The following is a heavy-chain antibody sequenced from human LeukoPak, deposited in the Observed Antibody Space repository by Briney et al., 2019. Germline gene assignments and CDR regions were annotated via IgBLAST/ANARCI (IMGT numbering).Heavy chain of an antibody. V-gene: IGHV1-18*01. J-gene: IGHJ4*02. D-gene: IGHD3-22*01. CDR2: ISAYNGNT. CDR3: ARDYYDSSGYYLGVDY. CDR1: GYTFTSYG. Sequence: ASVKVSCKASGYTFTSYGISWVRQAPGQGLEWMGWISAYNGNTNYAQKPQGRVTMTTDTSTSTAYMELRSLRSDDTAVYYCARDYYDSSGYYLGVDYWGQGTLVTASS.